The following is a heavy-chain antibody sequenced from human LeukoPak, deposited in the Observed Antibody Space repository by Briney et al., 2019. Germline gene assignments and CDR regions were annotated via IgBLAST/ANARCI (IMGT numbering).Heavy chain of an antibody. CDR3: VHYYGSGDDAFDI. V-gene: IGHV1-69*13. CDR1: GGTFSSYA. D-gene: IGHD3-10*01. CDR2: IIPIFGTA. Sequence: ASVKVSCKASGGTFSSYAISWVRQAPGQGLEWMGGIIPIFGTANYAQKFQGRVTITADESTSTAYMELSSLRSENTAVYYCVHYYGSGDDAFDIWGQGTMVTVSS. J-gene: IGHJ3*02.